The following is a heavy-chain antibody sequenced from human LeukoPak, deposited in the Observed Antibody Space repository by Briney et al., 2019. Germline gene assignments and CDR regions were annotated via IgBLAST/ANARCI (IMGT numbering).Heavy chain of an antibody. CDR2: IYHSGST. CDR1: GGSFSGYY. D-gene: IGHD3-22*01. Sequence: SETLSLTCAVYGGSFSGYYWSWIRQPPGKGLEWIGYIYHSGSTYYNPSLKSRVTISVDRSKNQFSLKLSSVTAADTAVYYCARVRNHYYDSSGYSHYFDYWGQGTLVTVSS. V-gene: IGHV4-34*01. CDR3: ARVRNHYYDSSGYSHYFDY. J-gene: IGHJ4*02.